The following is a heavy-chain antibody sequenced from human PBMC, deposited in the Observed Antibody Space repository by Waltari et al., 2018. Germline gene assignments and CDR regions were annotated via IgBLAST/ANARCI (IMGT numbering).Heavy chain of an antibody. CDR2: IIPILGIA. J-gene: IGHJ4*02. CDR3: ARENSDSITIFGVVY. V-gene: IGHV1-69*04. Sequence: PGSSVKVSCKASGGTFSSYAISWVRQAPGQGLEWMGRIIPILGIANYAQKFQGRVTITADKSTSTAYMELSSLRSEDTAVYYCARENSDSITIFGVVYWGQGTLVTVSS. D-gene: IGHD3-3*01. CDR1: GGTFSSYA.